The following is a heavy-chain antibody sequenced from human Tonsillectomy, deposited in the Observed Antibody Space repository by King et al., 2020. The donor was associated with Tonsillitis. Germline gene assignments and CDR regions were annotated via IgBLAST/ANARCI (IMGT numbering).Heavy chain of an antibody. V-gene: IGHV3-30*18. J-gene: IGHJ1*01. Sequence: HVQLVESGGGVVQPGRSLRLSCAAAGFTFSNYGMHWVRQAPGKGLEWVAFISHDGSNKYYADSVKGRFTISSDNSKNTLYLQLNSLRAEDTAVYYCAKGRKAHSGNGDYPEDWGQGTLVTVAT. CDR2: ISHDGSNK. CDR1: GFTFSNYG. D-gene: IGHD4-17*01. CDR3: AKGRKAHSGNGDYPED.